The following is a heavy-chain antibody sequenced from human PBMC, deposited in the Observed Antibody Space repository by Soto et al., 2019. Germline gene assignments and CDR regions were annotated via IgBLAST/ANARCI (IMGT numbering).Heavy chain of an antibody. CDR2: ISGHNGNT. Sequence: QVQLVQSGAEVKKPGASVKVSCKASGYTFTNYGITWVRQAPGQGLEWVGWISGHNGNTNYAQKLQDRVTMTTDTSTSTAYKELRGLRSDDTAVYYCARGGDSYGSEASFDYWGHGTLVTVSS. CDR1: GYTFTNYG. J-gene: IGHJ4*01. CDR3: ARGGDSYGSEASFDY. V-gene: IGHV1-18*01. D-gene: IGHD5-18*01.